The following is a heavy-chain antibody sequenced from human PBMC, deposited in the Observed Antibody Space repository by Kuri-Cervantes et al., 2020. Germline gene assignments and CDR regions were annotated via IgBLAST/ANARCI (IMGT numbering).Heavy chain of an antibody. CDR2: ISWDSGSI. Sequence: GGSLRLSCAASGFTFDDYTMHWARQAPGKGLEWVSGISWDSGSINYADSVKGRFTISRDNAKNSLYLQMNSLRAEDTALYCCARDHYGGAGFDPWGQGTLVTVSS. J-gene: IGHJ5*02. CDR1: GFTFDDYT. CDR3: ARDHYGGAGFDP. D-gene: IGHD3-16*01. V-gene: IGHV3-9*01.